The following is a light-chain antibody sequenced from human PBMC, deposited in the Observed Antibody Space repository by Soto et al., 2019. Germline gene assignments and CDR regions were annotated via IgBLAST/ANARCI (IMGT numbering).Light chain of an antibody. CDR1: QSISSW. V-gene: IGKV1-5*01. Sequence: LSASVGDRVTITCRASQSISSWLAWYQQKPGKAPKLLIYDASSLESGVPSRFSGSGSGTEFTLTISSLQPDDFATYYCQQYNSYSGTFGQGTKVDNK. CDR3: QQYNSYSGT. CDR2: DAS. J-gene: IGKJ1*01.